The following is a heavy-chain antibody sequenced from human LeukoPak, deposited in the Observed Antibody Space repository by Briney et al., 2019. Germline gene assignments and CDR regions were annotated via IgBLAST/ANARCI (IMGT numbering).Heavy chain of an antibody. CDR1: GYTFTTYY. Sequence: ASVKVSCKASGYTFTTYYMHWVRQVPGQGLEWMGIINPSSGGTSYALNFQGRVTMTRDTSTRTVYMDLSSLRSEDTAVYYCARSDDSHGSDYWGQGTLVTVSS. CDR2: INPSSGGT. D-gene: IGHD3-10*01. CDR3: ARSDDSHGSDY. V-gene: IGHV1-46*01. J-gene: IGHJ4*02.